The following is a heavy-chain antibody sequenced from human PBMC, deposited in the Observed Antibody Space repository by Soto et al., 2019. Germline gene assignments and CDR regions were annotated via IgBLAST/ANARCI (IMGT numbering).Heavy chain of an antibody. J-gene: IGHJ4*02. D-gene: IGHD3-3*01. CDR2: IWYDGSNK. Sequence: GGSLRLSCATSGFTFNTYGMHWVRQAPGKGLEWVAIIWYDGSNKYYADSVKGRFTISRDNSKNTLYLQMNSLRAEDTALYYCAKSREQTYYDFWSGYYRDFDYWGQGTLVTVSS. CDR1: GFTFNTYG. CDR3: AKSREQTYYDFWSGYYRDFDY. V-gene: IGHV3-33*06.